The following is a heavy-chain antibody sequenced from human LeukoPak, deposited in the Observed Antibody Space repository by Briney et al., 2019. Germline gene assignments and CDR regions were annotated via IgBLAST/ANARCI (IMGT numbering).Heavy chain of an antibody. CDR1: GYTFTGYY. J-gene: IGHJ4*02. V-gene: IGHV1-8*02. CDR3: ATRPSTSVADPFDY. Sequence: ASVKVSCKASGYTFTGYYMHWVRQATGQGLEWMGWMNPNSGNTGYAQKFQGRVTMTRNTSISTAYMELSSLRSEDTAVYYCATRPSTSVADPFDYWGQGTLVTVSS. D-gene: IGHD6-19*01. CDR2: MNPNSGNT.